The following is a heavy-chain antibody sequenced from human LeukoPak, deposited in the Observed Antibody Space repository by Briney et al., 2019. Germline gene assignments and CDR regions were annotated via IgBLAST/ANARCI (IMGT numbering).Heavy chain of an antibody. J-gene: IGHJ4*02. Sequence: ASVKVSCKASGGTFSCYAISWVRQAPGQGLEWMGGIIPIFGTANYAQKFQGRVTITTDESTSTAYMELSSLRSEDTAVYYCATTISSSWFEPSDYWGQGTLVTVSS. CDR1: GGTFSCYA. CDR3: ATTISSSWFEPSDY. CDR2: IIPIFGTA. D-gene: IGHD6-13*01. V-gene: IGHV1-69*05.